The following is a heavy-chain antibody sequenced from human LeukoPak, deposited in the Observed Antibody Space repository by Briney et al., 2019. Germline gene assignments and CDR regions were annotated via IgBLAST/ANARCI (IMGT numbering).Heavy chain of an antibody. D-gene: IGHD6-19*01. CDR2: MKEEGGNI. CDR1: GFTFSTEW. CDR3: TRDGCSGWCHDY. V-gene: IGHV3-7*01. Sequence: PGGSLRLSCAASGFTFSTEWMGWVRQAPGKGLEWVATMKEEGGNICYVDSVRGRFTISRDNAKNSLFLQMNSLRADDTAVYYCTRDGCSGWCHDYWGQGTLVTVSS. J-gene: IGHJ4*02.